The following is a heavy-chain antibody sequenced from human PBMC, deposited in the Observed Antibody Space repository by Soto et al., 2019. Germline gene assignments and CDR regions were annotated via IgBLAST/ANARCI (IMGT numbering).Heavy chain of an antibody. CDR3: GRIRRYSFPLSIPLDH. D-gene: IGHD1-26*01. CDR2: IIPIFGTT. V-gene: IGHV1-69*13. J-gene: IGHJ1*01. CDR1: GRTFNTYT. Sequence: SVKVSCKASGRTFNTYTSSRDRQAPGQGLEWMGPIIPIFGTTHYAQSFQGRHSRTADQSSTTTYMELRSLTSHDTALYYSGRIRRYSFPLSIPLDHWGRGTLVTVSS.